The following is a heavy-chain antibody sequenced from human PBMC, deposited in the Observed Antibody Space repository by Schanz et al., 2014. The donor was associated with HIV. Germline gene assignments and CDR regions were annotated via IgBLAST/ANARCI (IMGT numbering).Heavy chain of an antibody. V-gene: IGHV1-69*01. Sequence: QVQLVQSGAEVKKPGSSVKVSCKASGGSFSYYAINWVRQAPGQGLEWMGGIIPIFGTANYAQKFQGRVTITADESTSTAYMELSSLRSADTAVYFCARAAFSSEYYYGMDVWGQGTTVTVSS. J-gene: IGHJ6*02. CDR1: GGSFSYYA. CDR3: ARAAFSSEYYYGMDV. D-gene: IGHD3-3*02. CDR2: IIPIFGTA.